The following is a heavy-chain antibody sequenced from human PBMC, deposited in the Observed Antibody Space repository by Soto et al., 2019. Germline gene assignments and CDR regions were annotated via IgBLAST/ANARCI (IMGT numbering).Heavy chain of an antibody. CDR3: AKVPYYDFWSGSNWFDP. J-gene: IGHJ5*02. Sequence: EVQLVESGGGLVQPGGSLRLSCAASGFTFSSYAMSWVRQAPGKGLEWVSAISGSGGSTYYADSVKGRFTISRDNSKNTLYLQMNSLRAEDTAVYYCAKVPYYDFWSGSNWFDPWGQGTLVTVSS. V-gene: IGHV3-23*04. CDR1: GFTFSSYA. D-gene: IGHD3-3*01. CDR2: ISGSGGST.